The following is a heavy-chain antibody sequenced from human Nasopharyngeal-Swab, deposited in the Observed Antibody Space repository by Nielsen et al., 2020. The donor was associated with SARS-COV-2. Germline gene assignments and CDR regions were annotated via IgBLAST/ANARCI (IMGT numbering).Heavy chain of an antibody. V-gene: IGHV3-11*04. J-gene: IGHJ5*02. CDR2: ISSSGSTI. D-gene: IGHD6-19*01. CDR1: GFTFSDYY. CDR3: VRVGGGSGWYSNWFDP. Sequence: GESLKISCAASGFTFSDYYMSWIRQAPGKGPEWVSYISSSGSTIYYADSVKGRFTISRDNAKNSLYLQMNSLRAEDTAVYYCVRVGGGSGWYSNWFDPWGQGTLVTVSS.